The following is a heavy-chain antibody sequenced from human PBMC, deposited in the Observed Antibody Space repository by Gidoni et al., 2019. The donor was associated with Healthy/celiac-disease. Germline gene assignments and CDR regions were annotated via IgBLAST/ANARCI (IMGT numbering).Heavy chain of an antibody. CDR3: AHTRGYCTNGVCYRRIWFDP. J-gene: IGHJ5*02. V-gene: IGHV2-5*02. CDR2: IYWDDDK. Sequence: QITLKESGPTLVKPTQTLTLTCTFSGFSLSTSGVGVGWIRQPPGKALEWLALIYWDDDKRYSPSLKSRLTITKDTSKNQVVLTMTNMDPVDTATYYCAHTRGYCTNGVCYRRIWFDPWGQGTLVTVSS. CDR1: GFSLSTSGVG. D-gene: IGHD2-8*01.